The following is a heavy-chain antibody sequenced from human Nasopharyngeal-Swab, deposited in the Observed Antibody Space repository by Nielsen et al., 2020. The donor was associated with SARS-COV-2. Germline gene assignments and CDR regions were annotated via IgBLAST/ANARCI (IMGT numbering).Heavy chain of an antibody. CDR1: GFIFSGYG. J-gene: IGHJ4*02. D-gene: IGHD2-15*01. V-gene: IGHV3-30*18. CDR3: AKDRYSAHYYFDY. CDR2: ISYDGSNK. Sequence: GESLKISCAASGFIFSGYGMHWVRQAPGKGLEWVALISYDGSNKFYADSVKGRFTISRDNSKNTLYLQMNSLRAEDTAVYYCAKDRYSAHYYFDYWGQGTLVTVSS.